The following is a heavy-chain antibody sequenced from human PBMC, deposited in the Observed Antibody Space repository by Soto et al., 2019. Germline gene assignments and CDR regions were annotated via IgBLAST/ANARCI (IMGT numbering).Heavy chain of an antibody. Sequence: QVQLQESGPGLVKPSETLSLTCTVSGGSISSYYWSWIRQLPGKGLEWIGYINYSGSTNYNPSLRSRVTISIDTSKNHFSLKLSSVTAADTAVYYCARFRDGSWSSAALSFDYWGQGTLVTVSS. CDR2: INYSGST. CDR1: GGSISSYY. D-gene: IGHD3-10*01. CDR3: ARFRDGSWSSAALSFDY. J-gene: IGHJ4*02. V-gene: IGHV4-59*01.